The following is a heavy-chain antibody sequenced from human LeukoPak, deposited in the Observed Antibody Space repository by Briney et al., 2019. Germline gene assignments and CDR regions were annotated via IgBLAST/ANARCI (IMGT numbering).Heavy chain of an antibody. CDR1: GFTFSSYA. Sequence: GGSLRLSCAASGFTFSSYAMHWVRQAPGKGLEWVAVISYDGSNKYYADSVKGRFTISRDNSKNTLYLQMNSLRAEDTAVYYCARGSWEQALDYWGQGTLVTASS. D-gene: IGHD1-26*01. CDR2: ISYDGSNK. J-gene: IGHJ4*02. CDR3: ARGSWEQALDY. V-gene: IGHV3-30-3*01.